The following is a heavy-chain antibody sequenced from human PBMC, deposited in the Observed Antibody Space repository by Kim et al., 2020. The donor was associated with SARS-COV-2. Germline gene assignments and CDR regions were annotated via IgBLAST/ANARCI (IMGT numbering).Heavy chain of an antibody. V-gene: IGHV4-39*01. CDR1: GGSISDIHLF. CDR3: ATPPTYYGLGTSDY. J-gene: IGHJ4*02. CDR2: FYFGGNT. D-gene: IGHD3-10*01. Sequence: SETLSLTCTVSGGSISDIHLFWGWIRQAPGRGLEWIGSFYFGGNTYYNPSLKSRVTLSVDTSKNQFSLNLTSVTAADTAVYYCATPPTYYGLGTSDYWGQGTLVIVSS.